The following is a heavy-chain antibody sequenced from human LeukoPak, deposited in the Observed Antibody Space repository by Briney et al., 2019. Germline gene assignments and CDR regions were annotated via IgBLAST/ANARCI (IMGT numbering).Heavy chain of an antibody. J-gene: IGHJ3*02. CDR2: IYYSGST. V-gene: IGHV4-59*01. CDR3: ARSLAAAGTRAFDI. Sequence: PSETLSLTCTVSGGSISSYYWSWIRQPPGKGLEWIGYIYYSGSTNYNPSLKSRVTISVDTSKNQFSLKLSSVTAADTAVYYCARSLAAAGTRAFDIWGQGTMVTVSS. CDR1: GGSISSYY. D-gene: IGHD6-13*01.